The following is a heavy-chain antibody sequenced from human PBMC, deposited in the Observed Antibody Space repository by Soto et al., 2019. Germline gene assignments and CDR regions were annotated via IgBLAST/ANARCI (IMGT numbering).Heavy chain of an antibody. CDR2: MHYSGST. CDR1: GGSISSGGYY. D-gene: IGHD3-10*01. CDR3: ARATYYYASGSYYYFDY. Sequence: SETLSLTCTVSGGSISSGGYYWSWIRQHPGKGLEWIAYMHYSGSTYYNPSLKSRVTISVDTSRNQFSLKLSPVTAADTAVYYCARATYYYASGSYYYFDYWGQGTLVTVSS. J-gene: IGHJ4*02. V-gene: IGHV4-31*03.